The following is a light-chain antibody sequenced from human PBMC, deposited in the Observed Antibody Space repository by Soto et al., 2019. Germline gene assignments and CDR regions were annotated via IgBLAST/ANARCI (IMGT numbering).Light chain of an antibody. CDR1: QSVSSN. J-gene: IGKJ4*01. CDR3: QQYNNWPPLT. V-gene: IGKV3-15*01. CDR2: GAS. Sequence: EIVMTQSPATLSVSPGERATLSCRASQSVSSNLAWYQQKPGQAPRLLIYGASTRATGIPARFSGSGSGTEFTPTISILQSEDFAVYYCQQYNNWPPLTFGGGTKVEIK.